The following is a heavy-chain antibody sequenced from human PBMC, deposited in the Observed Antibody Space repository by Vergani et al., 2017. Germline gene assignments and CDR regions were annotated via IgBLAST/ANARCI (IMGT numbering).Heavy chain of an antibody. J-gene: IGHJ4*02. D-gene: IGHD3-16*02. CDR3: ARAGDDYIWGSYREFDY. V-gene: IGHV3-30-3*01. CDR1: GFTFSSYA. Sequence: VQLLESGGGLVQPGGSLRLSCAASGFTFSSYAMSWVRQAPGKGLEWVAVISYDGSNKYYADSVKGRFTISRDNSKNTLYLQMNSLRAEDTAVYYCARAGDDYIWGSYREFDYWGQGTLVTVSS. CDR2: ISYDGSNK.